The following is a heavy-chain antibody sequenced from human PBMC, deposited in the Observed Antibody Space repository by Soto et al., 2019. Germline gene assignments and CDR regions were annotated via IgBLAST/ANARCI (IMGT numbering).Heavy chain of an antibody. D-gene: IGHD3-10*01. CDR2: ISYDGSNK. Sequence: QVQLVESGGGVVQPGRSLRLSCAASGFTFSSYGMHWVRQAPGKGLELVAVISYDGSNKYYADSVKGRFTISRDNSKNTLYLQMHSLRAEDTAVYYCAKDRSPGYFDYWGQGTLVTVSS. CDR3: AKDRSPGYFDY. J-gene: IGHJ4*02. CDR1: GFTFSSYG. V-gene: IGHV3-30*18.